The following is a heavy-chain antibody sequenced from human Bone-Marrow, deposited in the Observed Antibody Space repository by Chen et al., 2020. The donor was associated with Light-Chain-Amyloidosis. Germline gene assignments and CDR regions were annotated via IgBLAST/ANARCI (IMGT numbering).Heavy chain of an antibody. J-gene: IGHJ3*02. CDR3: AKDISYDDILPGYPADAFDI. D-gene: IGHD3-9*01. V-gene: IGHV3-23*04. CDR2: ISGSGGSR. Sequence: EVQLVESGGGLLQRGGSLRLSCAASGFAFSSYAMSWVRQAPGKGLEWVSTISGSGGSRYYGDSVKGRLTISRDNSKHALFLQMNSLRAEDTAVYDCAKDISYDDILPGYPADAFDIWGQGTMVTVSS. CDR1: GFAFSSYA.